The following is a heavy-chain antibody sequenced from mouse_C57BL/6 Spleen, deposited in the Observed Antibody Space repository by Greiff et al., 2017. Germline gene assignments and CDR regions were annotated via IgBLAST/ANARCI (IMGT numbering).Heavy chain of an antibody. V-gene: IGHV1-50*01. Sequence: QVHVKQPGAELVKPGASVKLSCKASGYTFTSYWMQWVKQRPGQGLEWIGEIDPSDSYTNYNQKFKGKATLTVDTSSSTAYMQLSSLTSEDSAVYYCARSNGSSYDFDYWGQGTTLTVSS. J-gene: IGHJ2*01. CDR3: ARSNGSSYDFDY. CDR2: IDPSDSYT. D-gene: IGHD1-1*01. CDR1: GYTFTSYW.